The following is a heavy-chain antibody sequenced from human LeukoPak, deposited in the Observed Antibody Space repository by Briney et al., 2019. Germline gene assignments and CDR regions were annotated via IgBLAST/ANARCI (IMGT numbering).Heavy chain of an antibody. CDR3: ARSGTVAAYLLYYYYGMDV. Sequence: ASVKVSCKASGYTFTSYAMNWVRQAPGQGLEWMGWINTNTGNPTYAQGFTGRFVFSLDTSVSTAYLQISSLKAEDTAVYYCARSGTVAAYLLYYYYGMDVWGQGTTVTVSS. D-gene: IGHD6-19*01. CDR2: INTNTGNP. J-gene: IGHJ6*02. CDR1: GYTFTSYA. V-gene: IGHV7-4-1*02.